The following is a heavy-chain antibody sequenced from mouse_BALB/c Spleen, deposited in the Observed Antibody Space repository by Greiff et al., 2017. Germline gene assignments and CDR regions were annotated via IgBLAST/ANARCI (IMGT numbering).Heavy chain of an antibody. CDR1: GFTFTDYY. CDR2: IRNKANGYTT. J-gene: IGHJ4*01. Sequence: EVQLVESGGGLVQPGGSLRLSCATSGFTFTDYYMSWVRQPPGKALEWLGFIRNKANGYTTEYSASVKGRFTISRDNSQSILYLQMNTLRAEDSATYYCARGIYYDYYAMDYWGQGTSVTVSS. CDR3: ARGIYYDYYAMDY. D-gene: IGHD2-1*01. V-gene: IGHV7-3*02.